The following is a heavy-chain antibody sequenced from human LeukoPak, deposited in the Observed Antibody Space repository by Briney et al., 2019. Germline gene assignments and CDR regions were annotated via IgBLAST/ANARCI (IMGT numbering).Heavy chain of an antibody. J-gene: IGHJ4*02. V-gene: IGHV3-30*18. CDR2: ISYDATET. Sequence: GTSLRLSCVASGFTFSTYAMHWVRQAPGRELEWMAAISYDATETYYAGSVKGRFTISRDNSKKTLFLQMNGLTVGETAVYYSAKDRAGYASGSLMSWGQGTLVTVSS. CDR3: AKDRAGYASGSLMS. D-gene: IGHD3-10*01. CDR1: GFTFSTYA.